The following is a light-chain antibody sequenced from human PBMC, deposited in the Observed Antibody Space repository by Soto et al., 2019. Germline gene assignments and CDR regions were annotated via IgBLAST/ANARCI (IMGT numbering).Light chain of an antibody. CDR3: QQCRNWPLT. CDR1: QNVYNN. Sequence: EIVMTQSPATLSVSPGEGATLSCKDSQNVYNNLAWYQQRPGQPPRLLIYDASTRATGISARFSGSGYGTVFTLTISSLQSEDFAVYFCQQCRNWPLTFGGGTKVEIK. J-gene: IGKJ4*01. CDR2: DAS. V-gene: IGKV3-15*01.